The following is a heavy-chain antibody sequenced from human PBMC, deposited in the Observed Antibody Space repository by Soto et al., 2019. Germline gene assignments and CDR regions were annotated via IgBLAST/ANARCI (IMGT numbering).Heavy chain of an antibody. CDR2: ISSSSSYI. J-gene: IGHJ6*02. Sequence: EVQLVESGGGLVKPGGSLRLSCAASGFTFSSYSMNWVRQAPGKGLEWVSSISSSSSYIYYADSVKGRFTISRDNAKNSLYLQMNSLRAEDTAVYYCARDPMVRGANYYYGMDVWGQGTPVTVSS. CDR1: GFTFSSYS. V-gene: IGHV3-21*01. CDR3: ARDPMVRGANYYYGMDV. D-gene: IGHD3-10*01.